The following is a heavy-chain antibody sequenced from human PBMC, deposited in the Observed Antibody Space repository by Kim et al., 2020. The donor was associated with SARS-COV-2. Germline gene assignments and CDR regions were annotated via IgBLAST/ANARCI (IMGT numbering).Heavy chain of an antibody. J-gene: IGHJ6*02. CDR1: GFTFSDYY. Sequence: GGSLRLSCAPSGFTFSDYYMSWIRQAPGKGLVWVSYISSSSSYTNYADSVKGRFIISRDNAKNSLHLQMNSLRAEDTAVYYCARGGTSKGYSGSYATFQDYYYYGMDVWGQGTTVTVSS. CDR3: ARGGTSKGYSGSYATFQDYYYYGMDV. V-gene: IGHV3-11*05. D-gene: IGHD1-26*01. CDR2: ISSSSSYT.